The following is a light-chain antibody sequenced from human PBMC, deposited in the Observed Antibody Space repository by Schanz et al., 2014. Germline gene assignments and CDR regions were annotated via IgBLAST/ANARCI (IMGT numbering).Light chain of an antibody. CDR1: QSMSNY. Sequence: DIQMTQSPSSLSASVGDRVTITCRASQSMSNYLNWYQQQPGKAPKLLIYAASSLQSGVPSRFSGSGSGTDFTLTISSLQPEDFAAYYCQQSYSSLYTFGQGTMLESK. J-gene: IGKJ2*01. CDR2: AAS. V-gene: IGKV1-39*01. CDR3: QQSYSSLYT.